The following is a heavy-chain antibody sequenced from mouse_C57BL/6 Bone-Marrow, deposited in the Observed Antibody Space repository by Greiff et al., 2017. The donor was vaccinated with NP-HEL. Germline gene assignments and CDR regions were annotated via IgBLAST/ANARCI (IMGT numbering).Heavy chain of an antibody. CDR1: GFTFSDFY. V-gene: IGHV7-1*01. CDR3: ARDLTGDWYFDV. D-gene: IGHD4-1*01. Sequence: EVQGVESGGGLVQSGRSLRLSCATSGFTFSDFYMEWVRQAPGKGLEWIAASRNKANDYTTEYSASVKGRFIVSRDTSQSILYLQMNALRAEDTAIYYCARDLTGDWYFDVWGTGTTVTVSS. J-gene: IGHJ1*03. CDR2: SRNKANDYTT.